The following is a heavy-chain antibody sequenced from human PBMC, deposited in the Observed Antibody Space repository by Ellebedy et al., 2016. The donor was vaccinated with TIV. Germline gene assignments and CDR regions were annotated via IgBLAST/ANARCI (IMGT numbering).Heavy chain of an antibody. CDR3: TRFEIISGGGYGMDV. Sequence: GGSLRLXCAASGFTFSRYDMHWVRQSTRKGLEWVASIDNAGDTYYPGSVKGRFTISRENAKNSLYLQMNGLRVEDTAVYYCTRFEIISGGGYGMDVWGQGTTVTVSS. J-gene: IGHJ6*02. CDR1: GFTFSRYD. D-gene: IGHD3-16*01. CDR2: IDNAGDT. V-gene: IGHV3-13*01.